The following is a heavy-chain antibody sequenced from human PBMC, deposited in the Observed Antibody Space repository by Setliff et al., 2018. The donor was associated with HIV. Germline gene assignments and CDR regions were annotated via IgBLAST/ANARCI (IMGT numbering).Heavy chain of an antibody. J-gene: IGHJ4*02. CDR2: IYTSGST. V-gene: IGHV4-61*09. CDR3: AGDAGYKGAADY. Sequence: SETLSLTCTVSGGSISSGSYYWSWIRRPAGKGLEWIGHIYTSGSTNYNPSLKSRLTISVDRSKNQFSLKLRSVTAADTAVYYCAGDAGYKGAADYWGQGTLVTVSS. D-gene: IGHD1-26*01. CDR1: GGSISSGSYY.